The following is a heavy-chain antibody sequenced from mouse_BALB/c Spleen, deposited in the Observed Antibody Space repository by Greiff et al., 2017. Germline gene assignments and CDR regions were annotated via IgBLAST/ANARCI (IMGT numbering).Heavy chain of an antibody. J-gene: IGHJ3*01. V-gene: IGHV14-1*02. Sequence: VQLQQSGAELVRPGALVKLSCKASGFNIKDYYMHWVKQRPEQGLEWIGWIDPENGNTIYDPKFQGKASITADTSSNTAYLQLSSLTSEDTAVYYCAPDYNFAYWGQGTLVTVSA. CDR3: APDYNFAY. D-gene: IGHD2-4*01. CDR2: IDPENGNT. CDR1: GFNIKDYY.